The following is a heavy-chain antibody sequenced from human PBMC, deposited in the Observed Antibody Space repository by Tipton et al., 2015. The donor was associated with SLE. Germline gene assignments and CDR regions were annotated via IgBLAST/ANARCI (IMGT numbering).Heavy chain of an antibody. CDR3: AREEADNGSYYF. D-gene: IGHD3-10*01. J-gene: IGHJ4*02. CDR2: IFYSGSV. V-gene: IGHV4-59*12. CDR1: GGSIDTYH. Sequence: TLSLTCSVSGGSIDTYHWSWVRQAPGQGLEWIGNIFYSGSVTYNPSLKSRVTISMDTSKKHFSLRLNSVTAADTAVYYCAREEADNGSYYFGGQGTLVTVSS.